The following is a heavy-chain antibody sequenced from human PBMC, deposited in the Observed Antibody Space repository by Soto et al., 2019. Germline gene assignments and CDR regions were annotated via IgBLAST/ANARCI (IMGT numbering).Heavy chain of an antibody. D-gene: IGHD5-18*01. J-gene: IGHJ4*02. CDR1: GFTFTSYG. CDR2: ISYDGGLQ. CDR3: VSDRGYGHASVPYS. V-gene: IGHV3-30*03. Sequence: QAHLVESGGGVVQPGRSLRLSCAASGFTFTSYGMHWVRQAPGTRLEWVAVISYDGGLQHYADSVKGRFTIARDNSKNMVLLQMNSLRAADTAVYYCVSDRGYGHASVPYSWGQGTLVSVS.